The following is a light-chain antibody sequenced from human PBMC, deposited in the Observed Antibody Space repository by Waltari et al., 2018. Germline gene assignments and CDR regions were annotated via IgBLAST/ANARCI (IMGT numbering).Light chain of an antibody. Sequence: SYVVTQPPSVSVAPGQAAKITCAGNDIGSKTVQWYQQKPGRAPVVVVYDDSDRPSGIPDLFSGSNSGNTATLTISRVEAGDEADYYCQIWDGNSDRFVVFGGGTKLTVL. V-gene: IGLV3-21*02. CDR1: DIGSKT. CDR2: DDS. J-gene: IGLJ2*01. CDR3: QIWDGNSDRFVV.